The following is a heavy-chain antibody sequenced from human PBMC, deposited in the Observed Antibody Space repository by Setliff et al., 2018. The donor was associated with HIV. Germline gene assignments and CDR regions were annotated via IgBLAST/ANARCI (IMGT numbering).Heavy chain of an antibody. CDR3: ARGGSSGSY. CDR1: GYYFSSSY. D-gene: IGHD6-25*01. Sequence: ASVKVFCKASGYYFSSSYMYWVRQAPGQGLEWMGVINPRDGSTTYAPKFQGRVTMTRDTSTSTVYVELSSLRSEDTAVYYCARGGSSGSYWGQGTLVTVSS. V-gene: IGHV1-46*01. J-gene: IGHJ4*02. CDR2: INPRDGST.